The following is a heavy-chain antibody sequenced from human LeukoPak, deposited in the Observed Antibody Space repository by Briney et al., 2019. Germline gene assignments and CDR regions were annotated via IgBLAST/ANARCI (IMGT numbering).Heavy chain of an antibody. Sequence: GGSLRLSCAASGFTFSSYWMSWVRQAPGKGLEWVANIKQDGSEKYYVDSVKGRFTISRDNAKNSLYLQMNSLRAEDTAVYYCARGGEGYCSGGSCYNLDYWGQGTLVTVSS. J-gene: IGHJ4*02. V-gene: IGHV3-7*01. CDR1: GFTFSSYW. CDR2: IKQDGSEK. CDR3: ARGGEGYCSGGSCYNLDY. D-gene: IGHD2-15*01.